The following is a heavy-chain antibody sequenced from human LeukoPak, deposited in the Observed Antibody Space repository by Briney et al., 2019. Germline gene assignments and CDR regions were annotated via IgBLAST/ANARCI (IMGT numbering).Heavy chain of an antibody. CDR2: ISAYNGNT. CDR1: GYTFTSYG. J-gene: IGHJ4*02. V-gene: IGHV1-18*04. CDR3: ARDALRIAVAGTNFDY. D-gene: IGHD6-19*01. Sequence: ASVKVSCKASGYTFTSYGISWVRQAPGQGLEWMGWISAYNGNTNYAQKLQGRVTMTTDTSTSTAYMELRGLRSDDTAVYYCARDALRIAVAGTNFDYWGQGTLVTVSS.